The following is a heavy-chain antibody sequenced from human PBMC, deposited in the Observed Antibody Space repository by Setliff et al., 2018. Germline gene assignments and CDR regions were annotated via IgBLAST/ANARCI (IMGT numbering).Heavy chain of an antibody. CDR1: GASISTYY. CDR3: ARHENDYGDYDDAFDI. J-gene: IGHJ3*02. V-gene: IGHV4-59*08. Sequence: SETLSLTCTVSGASISTYYWSWIRQPPGKGLEWIGYIYYSGGTNYNPSLRSRVTISVDTSKNQFSLKVSSVTAADTAVYYCARHENDYGDYDDAFDIWGQGTMVTVSS. CDR2: IYYSGGT. D-gene: IGHD4-17*01.